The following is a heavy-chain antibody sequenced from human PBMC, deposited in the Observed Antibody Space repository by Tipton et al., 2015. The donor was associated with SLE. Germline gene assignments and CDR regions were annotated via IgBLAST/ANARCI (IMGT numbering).Heavy chain of an antibody. Sequence: TLSLTCTVSGGSISSYYWSWIRQPPGKGLEWIGYIYYSGSTNYNPSLKSRVTISVDTSKNQFSLKLSSVTAADTAVYYCARGLKGSSGWYLRHPSGMDVWGQGTTVTVSS. CDR2: IYYSGST. CDR3: ARGLKGSSGWYLRHPSGMDV. V-gene: IGHV4-59*01. CDR1: GGSISSYY. D-gene: IGHD6-19*01. J-gene: IGHJ6*02.